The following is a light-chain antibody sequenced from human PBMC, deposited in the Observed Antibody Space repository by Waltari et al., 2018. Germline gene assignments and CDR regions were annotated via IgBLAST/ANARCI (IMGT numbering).Light chain of an antibody. J-gene: IGKJ2*01. Sequence: ALTQSPGTLSLSPGERATLACRVSQSVNRSNLAWYHQKPDQAPPLPIYGASSGATGIPARIRVSGSGTDFTLTISRLEPEDCAVYYCQQYGSSSQTFGQGTKLEIK. CDR1: QSVNRSN. V-gene: IGKV3-20*01. CDR2: GAS. CDR3: QQYGSSSQT.